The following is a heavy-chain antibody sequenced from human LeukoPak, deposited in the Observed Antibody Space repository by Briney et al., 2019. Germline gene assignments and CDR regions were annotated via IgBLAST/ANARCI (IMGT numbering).Heavy chain of an antibody. Sequence: ASVKVSCKASGGTFSSYAISWVRQAPGQGLEWMGWISAYNGNTNYAQKLQGRVTMTTDTSTSTAYMELRSLRSDDTAVYYCARVFQGAARNYYGMDVWGQGTTVTDSS. V-gene: IGHV1-18*01. D-gene: IGHD1-26*01. CDR1: GGTFSSYA. J-gene: IGHJ6*02. CDR2: ISAYNGNT. CDR3: ARVFQGAARNYYGMDV.